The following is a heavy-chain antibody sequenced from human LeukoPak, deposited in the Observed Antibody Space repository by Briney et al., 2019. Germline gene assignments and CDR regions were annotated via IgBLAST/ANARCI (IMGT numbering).Heavy chain of an antibody. CDR2: ISSSGSYI. V-gene: IGHV3-21*04. D-gene: IGHD6-19*01. CDR1: GFTFSSYS. J-gene: IGHJ4*02. Sequence: PGGSLRLSCAASGFTFSSYSMIWVRQAPGKGLEWVSSISSSGSYIYYADSVKGRFTISRDNSKNTLYLQMNSLRAEDTAVYYCANAPIISSGWYDYWGQGTLVTVSS. CDR3: ANAPIISSGWYDY.